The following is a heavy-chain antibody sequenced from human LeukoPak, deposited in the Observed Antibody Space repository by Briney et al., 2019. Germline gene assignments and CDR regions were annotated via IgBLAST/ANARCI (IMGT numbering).Heavy chain of an antibody. CDR2: IYSSGST. CDR3: ARDGCSSTSCYAYFDY. J-gene: IGHJ4*02. Sequence: PSETLSLTCAVYGGSFSGYYWSWIRQPAGKGLEWIGRIYSSGSTNYNPSLKSRVTISVDTSKNQFSLKLSSVTAADTAVYYCARDGCSSTSCYAYFDYWGQGTLVTVSS. CDR1: GGSFSGYY. V-gene: IGHV4-4*07. D-gene: IGHD2-2*01.